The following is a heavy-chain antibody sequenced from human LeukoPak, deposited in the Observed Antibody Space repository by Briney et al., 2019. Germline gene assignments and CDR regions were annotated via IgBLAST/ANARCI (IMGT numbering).Heavy chain of an antibody. D-gene: IGHD6-13*01. J-gene: IGHJ4*02. CDR1: GFTVSSNY. Sequence: PGGSLRLSCAASGFTVSSNYMSWVRQAPGKGLEWVSAISGSGGSTYYADSVKGRFTISRDNSKNTLYLQMNSLRAEDTAVYYCAKERSSWYYFDYWGQGTLVTVSS. CDR3: AKERSSWYYFDY. CDR2: ISGSGGST. V-gene: IGHV3-23*01.